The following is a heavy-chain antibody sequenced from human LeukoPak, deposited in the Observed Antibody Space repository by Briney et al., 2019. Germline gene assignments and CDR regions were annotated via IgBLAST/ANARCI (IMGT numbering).Heavy chain of an antibody. CDR2: IYYSGST. V-gene: IGHV4-31*03. CDR3: AKDITMIVVVAPAFDY. CDR1: GGSISSGGYY. Sequence: SETLSLTCTVSGGSISSGGYYWSWIRQHPGKGLEWIGYIYYSGSTYYNPSLKSRVTISVDTSKNQFSLKLSSVTAADTAVYYCAKDITMIVVVAPAFDYWGQRTLVTVSS. D-gene: IGHD3-22*01. J-gene: IGHJ4*02.